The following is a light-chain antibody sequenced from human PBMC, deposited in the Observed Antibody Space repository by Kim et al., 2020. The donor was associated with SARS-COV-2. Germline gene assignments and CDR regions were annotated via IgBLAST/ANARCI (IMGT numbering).Light chain of an antibody. V-gene: IGLV3-19*01. CDR3: NSRDSSGNHLVV. Sequence: SSELTQDPAVSVALGQTVRITCQGDSLRSYYASWYQQKPGQAPVLVIYGKNNRPSGIPDRLSGSSSGNTASLTITGAQAEDEADYYGNSRDSSGNHLVVFGGGTQLTVL. CDR1: SLRSYY. CDR2: GKN. J-gene: IGLJ2*01.